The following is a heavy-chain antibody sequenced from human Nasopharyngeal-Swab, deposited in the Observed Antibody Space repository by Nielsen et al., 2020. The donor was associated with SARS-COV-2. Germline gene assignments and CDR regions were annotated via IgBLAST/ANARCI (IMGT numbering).Heavy chain of an antibody. D-gene: IGHD7-27*01. J-gene: IGHJ4*02. CDR2: ISYDGSNK. Sequence: GESLKISCAASGFTFSSYGMHWVRQAPGKGLEWVAVISYDGSNKYSADSVKDRFTISRDNSKNTLYLQMNSLRAEDTAVYFCAKDHFWAPNDYWGQGTLVTVSS. V-gene: IGHV3-30*18. CDR3: AKDHFWAPNDY. CDR1: GFTFSSYG.